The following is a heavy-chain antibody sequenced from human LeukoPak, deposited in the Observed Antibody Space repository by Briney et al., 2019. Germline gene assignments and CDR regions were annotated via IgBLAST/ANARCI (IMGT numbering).Heavy chain of an antibody. V-gene: IGHV3-23*01. Sequence: GGSLRLSCAASGFTFSSYAMSWVRQAPGKGLEWVSDISGSGGSTYYADSVKGRFTISRDNSKNTLYLQMNSLRAEDTAVYYCAKDTEHIVVVIAIRGAFDIWGQGTMVTVSS. CDR2: ISGSGGST. D-gene: IGHD2-21*01. CDR3: AKDTEHIVVVIAIRGAFDI. J-gene: IGHJ3*02. CDR1: GFTFSSYA.